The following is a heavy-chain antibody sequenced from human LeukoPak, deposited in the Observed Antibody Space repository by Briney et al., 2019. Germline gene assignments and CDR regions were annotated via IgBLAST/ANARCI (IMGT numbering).Heavy chain of an antibody. D-gene: IGHD2-15*01. CDR2: IDPSDSYT. Sequence: GESLKISCKGSGYSFTSYWISWVRQMPGKGLEWMGRIDPSDSYTNHSPSFQGHVTISADKSISTAYLQWSSLKASDTAMYYCAGGGVVVAATMTPYGMDVWGQGTTVTVSS. V-gene: IGHV5-10-1*01. CDR1: GYSFTSYW. J-gene: IGHJ6*02. CDR3: AGGGVVVAATMTPYGMDV.